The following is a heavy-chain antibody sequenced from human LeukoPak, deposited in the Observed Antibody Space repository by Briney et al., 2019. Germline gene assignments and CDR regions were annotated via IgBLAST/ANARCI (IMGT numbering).Heavy chain of an antibody. D-gene: IGHD2-21*01. CDR2: INPNSGGT. Sequence: ASVKVSCKTSGYSFTDYYMHWVRQAPGQGLEWMGWINPNSGGTSAAQKFQGRVTMTRDTSITTVYMEVSWLTSDDTAIYYCARADRLHGGPYLIGPWGQETLVTVSS. V-gene: IGHV1-2*02. CDR1: GYSFTDYY. J-gene: IGHJ5*02. CDR3: ARADRLHGGPYLIGP.